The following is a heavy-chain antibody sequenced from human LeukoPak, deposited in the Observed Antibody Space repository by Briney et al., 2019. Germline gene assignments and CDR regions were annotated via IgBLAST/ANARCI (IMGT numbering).Heavy chain of an antibody. CDR2: IIPILGIA. J-gene: IGHJ4*02. D-gene: IGHD6-13*01. Sequence: ASVKVSCKASGGTFSSYAISWVRQAPGQGLEWMGRIIPILGIANYAQKFQGRVTITADKSTSTAYMELSSLRSEDTAVYYCARAGYENLIAGPDFWGQGTLVTVSS. CDR1: GGTFSSYA. CDR3: ARAGYENLIAGPDF. V-gene: IGHV1-69*04.